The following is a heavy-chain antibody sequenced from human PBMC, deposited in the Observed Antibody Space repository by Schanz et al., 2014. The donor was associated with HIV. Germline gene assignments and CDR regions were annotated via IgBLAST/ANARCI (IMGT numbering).Heavy chain of an antibody. CDR1: GFTFEDYA. V-gene: IGHV3-9*01. D-gene: IGHD6-19*01. J-gene: IGHJ4*02. CDR2: ISWNSGSI. Sequence: EVQLVESGGGLVKPGGSLRLSCAASGFTFEDYAMHWVRQAPGKGLEWVSGISWNSGSIGYADSVKGRFTISRDNAKNSLYLQMNSLRAEDTAVYYCAKGLRQWLVLGVSDYWGQGTLVTVSS. CDR3: AKGLRQWLVLGVSDY.